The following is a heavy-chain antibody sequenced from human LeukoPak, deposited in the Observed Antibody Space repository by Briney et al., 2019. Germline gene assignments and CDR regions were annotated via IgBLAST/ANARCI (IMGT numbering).Heavy chain of an antibody. V-gene: IGHV4-39*07. CDR1: GGSISSSSYY. J-gene: IGHJ5*02. D-gene: IGHD3-3*01. CDR2: IYYSGST. Sequence: PSETLSLTCTVSGGSISSSSYYWGWIRQPPGKGLEWIGSIYYSGSTYYNPSLKSRVTISVDTSKNQFSLKLSSVTAADTAVYYCARVRGVRFLEWLSPSYNWFDPWGQGTLVTVSS. CDR3: ARVRGVRFLEWLSPSYNWFDP.